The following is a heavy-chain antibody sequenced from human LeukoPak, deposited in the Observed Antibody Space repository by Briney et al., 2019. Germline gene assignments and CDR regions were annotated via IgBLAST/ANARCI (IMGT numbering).Heavy chain of an antibody. V-gene: IGHV3-23*01. D-gene: IGHD6-19*01. CDR3: ASNPGIAVAGTIYYGMDV. CDR1: GFTFSSYA. CDR2: ISGSGGST. Sequence: GGSLRLSCAASGFTFSSYAMSWVRQAPGRGLEWVSAISGSGGSTYYADSVKGRFTISRDNSKNTLYLQMNSLRAEDTAVYYCASNPGIAVAGTIYYGMDVWGQGTTVTVSS. J-gene: IGHJ6*02.